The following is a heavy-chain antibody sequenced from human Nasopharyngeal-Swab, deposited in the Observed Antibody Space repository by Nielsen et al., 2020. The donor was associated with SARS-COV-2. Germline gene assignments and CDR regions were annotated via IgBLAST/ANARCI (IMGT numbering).Heavy chain of an antibody. J-gene: IGHJ4*02. CDR2: INHSGST. V-gene: IGHV4-34*01. CDR3: AGGLSSGPFDY. Sequence: WIRQPPGKGLEWIGEINHSGSTNYNPSLKSRVTISVETSKNQFSLKLSSVTAADTAVYYCAGGLSSGPFDYWGQGTLVTVSS. D-gene: IGHD6-19*01.